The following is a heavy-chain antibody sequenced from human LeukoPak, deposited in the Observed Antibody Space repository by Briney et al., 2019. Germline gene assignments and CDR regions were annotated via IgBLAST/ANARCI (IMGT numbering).Heavy chain of an antibody. Sequence: SETLSLTCTVSGGSISSNNYYWGWIRQPPGKGLEWIGSIYCSGSTYNNPSLKSRVTISVDTSKNQFSLKLSSVTAADTAVYYCARPTYKYYYDSTFIDYWGQGTLVTVSS. CDR1: GGSISSNNYY. CDR2: IYCSGST. D-gene: IGHD3-22*01. V-gene: IGHV4-39*01. CDR3: ARPTYKYYYDSTFIDY. J-gene: IGHJ4*02.